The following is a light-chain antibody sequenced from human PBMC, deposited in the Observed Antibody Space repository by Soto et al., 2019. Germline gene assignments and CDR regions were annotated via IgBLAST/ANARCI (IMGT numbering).Light chain of an antibody. CDR3: QQCHAYSLT. Sequence: DIQMTQSPSTLPASVGDRVTITSRASQNIRSRLAWYQQTKGEAPRILIYEASILESGVPSRFRGRGSGTEFTLSITSLQPDDFETYYCQQCHAYSLTFGGGTKV. CDR1: QNIRSR. J-gene: IGKJ4*01. CDR2: EAS. V-gene: IGKV1-5*03.